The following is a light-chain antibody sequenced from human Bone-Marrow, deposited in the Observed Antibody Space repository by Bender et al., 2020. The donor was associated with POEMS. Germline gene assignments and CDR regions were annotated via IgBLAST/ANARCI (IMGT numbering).Light chain of an antibody. CDR1: AVSKKY. CDR2: KDI. CDR3: QTEDNSDIFV. V-gene: IGLV3-25*02. Sequence: SYELTQAPSVSVSPGQTARITCSGDAVSKKYFYWYQQKPGQAPRLVIYKDIERPSGIPERFSGSSSGSLVTLTISGIQAEDEADYYCQTEDNSDIFVFGPGTRVTVL. J-gene: IGLJ1*01.